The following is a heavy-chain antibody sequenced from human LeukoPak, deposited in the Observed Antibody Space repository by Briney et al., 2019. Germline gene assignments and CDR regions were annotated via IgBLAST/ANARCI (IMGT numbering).Heavy chain of an antibody. D-gene: IGHD3-10*01. CDR3: ARGREGEGLYYFDY. CDR2: ISAYNGNT. V-gene: IGHV1-18*01. Sequence: ASVKVSCKASGYTFTNYGISWVRQAPGQGLEWMGWISAYNGNTNYAHQLQGRVTMTTDASTRTAYMELRSLRSDDTAVYYCARGREGEGLYYFDYWGQGTLVTVSS. J-gene: IGHJ4*02. CDR1: GYTFTNYG.